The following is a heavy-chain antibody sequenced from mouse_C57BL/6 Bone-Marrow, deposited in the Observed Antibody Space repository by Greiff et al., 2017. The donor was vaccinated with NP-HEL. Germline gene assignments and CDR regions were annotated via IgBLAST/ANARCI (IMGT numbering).Heavy chain of an antibody. CDR1: GFTFSSYG. CDR3: ASTYDYDVAEVAY. Sequence: EVKLMESGGDLVKPGGSLKLSCAASGFTFSSYGMSWVRQTPDKRLEWVATISSGGSYTYYPDSVKGRFTISRDNAKNTLYLQIISLKSEDTALYYCASTYDYDVAEVAYWGQGTVVTVSA. J-gene: IGHJ3*01. V-gene: IGHV5-6*01. CDR2: ISSGGSYT. D-gene: IGHD2-4*01.